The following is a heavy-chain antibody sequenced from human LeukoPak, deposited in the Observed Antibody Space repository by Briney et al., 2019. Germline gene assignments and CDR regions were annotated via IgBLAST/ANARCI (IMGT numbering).Heavy chain of an antibody. Sequence: GGSLRLSCAASGFTFSSYGMHWVRQAPGKGLEWVAVIWYDGSNKYYADSVKGRFTISRDNSKNTLYLQMNSLRAEDTAVYYCAKDPSAARLTFFDYWGQGTLVTVSS. J-gene: IGHJ4*02. V-gene: IGHV3-33*06. CDR1: GFTFSSYG. D-gene: IGHD6-6*01. CDR2: IWYDGSNK. CDR3: AKDPSAARLTFFDY.